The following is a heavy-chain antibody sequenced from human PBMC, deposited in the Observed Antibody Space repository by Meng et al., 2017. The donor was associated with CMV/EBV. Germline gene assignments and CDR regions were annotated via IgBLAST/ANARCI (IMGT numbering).Heavy chain of an antibody. CDR2: ISSSGSTI. Sequence: GESLKISCAASGFTFSSYEMNWVRQAPGKGLEWVSYISSSGSTIYYADSVKGRFTISRDNSKNTLYLQMNSLRAEDTAVYYCAKDARDPYYYDSSGHWFDPWGQGTLVTVSS. D-gene: IGHD3-22*01. CDR3: AKDARDPYYYDSSGHWFDP. CDR1: GFTFSSYE. J-gene: IGHJ5*02. V-gene: IGHV3-48*03.